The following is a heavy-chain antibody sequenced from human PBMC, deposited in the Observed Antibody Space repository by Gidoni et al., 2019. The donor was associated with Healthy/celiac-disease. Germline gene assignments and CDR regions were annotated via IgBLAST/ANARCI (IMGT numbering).Heavy chain of an antibody. J-gene: IGHJ6*02. CDR2: IYSSGST. CDR3: ARDRYGDYVRAYYYYGMDV. D-gene: IGHD4-17*01. CDR1: GDSISSRSYY. V-gene: IGHV4-39*07. Sequence: QLQLQESGPGLVKPSETLSLTCTVSGDSISSRSYYWGWIRQPPGKGLEWIGSIYSSGSTYYNPSLKSRVTISVDTSKNQFSLKLSSVTAADTAVYYCARDRYGDYVRAYYYYGMDVWGQGTTVTVSS.